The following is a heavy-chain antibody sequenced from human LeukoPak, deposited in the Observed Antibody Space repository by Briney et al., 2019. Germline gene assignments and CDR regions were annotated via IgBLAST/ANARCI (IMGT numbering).Heavy chain of an antibody. CDR3: TTDPGDYEIY. Sequence: PGGSLRLSCAASGLTFRNAWMSWVRQAPGKGLEWVGRIKSKTDGGTVDYAPPVKGRFTISRDDFRNTLSLEMNSPKSEDTAVYYCTTDPGDYEIYWGQGTLVTVSS. CDR1: GLTFRNAW. J-gene: IGHJ4*02. D-gene: IGHD4-17*01. CDR2: IKSKTDGGTV. V-gene: IGHV3-15*01.